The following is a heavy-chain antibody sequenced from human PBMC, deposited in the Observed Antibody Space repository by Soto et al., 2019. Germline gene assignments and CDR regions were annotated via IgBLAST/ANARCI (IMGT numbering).Heavy chain of an antibody. CDR3: AKDRRGAGVWGYVDY. CDR1: GFTFSSYA. D-gene: IGHD3-16*01. J-gene: IGHJ4*02. V-gene: IGHV3-30*18. CDR2: ISYDGSNK. Sequence: QVQLVESGGGVVQPGKSLRLSCAGSGFTFSSYAMDWVRQAPGKGLEWVAVISYDGSNKYYADSVKGRFTISRDNSKNTLYLKMSSLRADDTAVYYCAKDRRGAGVWGYVDYWGQGTLVTVSS.